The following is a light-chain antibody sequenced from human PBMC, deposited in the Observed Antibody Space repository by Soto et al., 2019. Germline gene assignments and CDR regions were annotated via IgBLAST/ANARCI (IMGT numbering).Light chain of an antibody. CDR2: DVT. J-gene: IGLJ2*01. CDR1: NSDVGFYDY. Sequence: QSVLTQPASVSGSPRQSTTISCTGTNSDVGFYDYVSWYQQYPGKAPKLMIYDVTKRPSGVSNRFSGSKSGNTASLTISGLQAEDEADYYCSSYTSSSTLVIFGGGTKVTVL. V-gene: IGLV2-14*01. CDR3: SSYTSSSTLVI.